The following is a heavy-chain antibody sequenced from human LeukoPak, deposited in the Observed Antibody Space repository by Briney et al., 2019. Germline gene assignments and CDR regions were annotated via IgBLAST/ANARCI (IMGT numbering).Heavy chain of an antibody. CDR2: ISSSGNAI. CDR1: GFPFSSYE. V-gene: IGHV3-48*03. J-gene: IGHJ4*02. CDR3: ARERQLERLAFGKEGSAFDY. Sequence: GGSLGLSCAASGFPFSSYEMNWVGQAPGKGVEWVSYISSSGNAIYYADSVKGRFTISRDNAKNSLYLQMNRLRAEDTAVYYCARERQLERLAFGKEGSAFDYWGQGTLVTVSS. D-gene: IGHD1-1*01.